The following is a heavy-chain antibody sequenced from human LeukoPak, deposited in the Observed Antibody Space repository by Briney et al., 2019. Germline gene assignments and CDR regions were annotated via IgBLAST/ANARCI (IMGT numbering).Heavy chain of an antibody. V-gene: IGHV3-23*01. J-gene: IGHJ4*02. CDR3: AKGVVVAPDVTPFDY. CDR2: ISGRGASK. D-gene: IGHD2-2*01. Sequence: GGSLRLSCAASGFTFNNYAMSWVRQAPGKGLEWVSGISGRGASKYYADSVKGRFTISRDNSKNTLYLQMNSLRAEDTAVYYCAKGVVVAPDVTPFDYWGQGTLVTVSS. CDR1: GFTFNNYA.